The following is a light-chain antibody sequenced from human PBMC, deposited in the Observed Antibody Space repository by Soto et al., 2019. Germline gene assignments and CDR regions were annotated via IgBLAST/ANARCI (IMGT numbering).Light chain of an antibody. CDR3: QQSYTAPRT. J-gene: IGKJ2*02. Sequence: DIQMTQSPSSLSASVGDSVTITCRASQNINTYLNWYRQKPGTAPKLLIYATSILESGVPSRFSATGSGTDFTLTISSLQREDFAIYYCQQSYTAPRTFGQGTKLEIK. CDR1: QNINTY. CDR2: ATS. V-gene: IGKV1-39*01.